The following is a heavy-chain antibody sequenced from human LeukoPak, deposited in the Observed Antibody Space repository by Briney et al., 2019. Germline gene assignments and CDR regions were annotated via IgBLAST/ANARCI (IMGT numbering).Heavy chain of an antibody. J-gene: IGHJ4*02. CDR1: GGSISSSSYY. Sequence: SETLSLTCTVSGGSISSSSYYWGWIRQPPGKGLEWIGSIYYSGSTYYNPSLKSRVTISVDTSKNQFSLKLSSVTAADTAVYYCARPKIVVGPFDYWGQGTLVTVSS. CDR2: IYYSGST. D-gene: IGHD3-22*01. V-gene: IGHV4-39*01. CDR3: ARPKIVVGPFDY.